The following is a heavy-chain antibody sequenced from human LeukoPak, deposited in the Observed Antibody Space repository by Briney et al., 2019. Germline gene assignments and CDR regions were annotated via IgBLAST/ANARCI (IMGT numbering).Heavy chain of an antibody. J-gene: IGHJ4*02. Sequence: AGSLRLSCAASGFSFSSYAMSWVRQAPGKGLEWVSALSGSGGGTYYADSVKGRFTISRDNSKNTVYLQMNSLRADDTAVYYCAKESGDSSGYYSDYWGEGMLVTVSP. V-gene: IGHV3-23*01. CDR1: GFSFSSYA. CDR2: LSGSGGGT. CDR3: AKESGDSSGYYSDY. D-gene: IGHD3-22*01.